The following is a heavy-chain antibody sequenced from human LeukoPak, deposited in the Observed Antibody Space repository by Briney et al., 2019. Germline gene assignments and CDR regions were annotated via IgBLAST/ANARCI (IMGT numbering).Heavy chain of an antibody. CDR3: ARVVVGLTGGDY. V-gene: IGHV3-7*01. CDR2: IKQDGSEK. J-gene: IGHJ4*02. CDR1: GFTFSDYY. Sequence: GGSLRLSCAASGFTFSDYYMSWIRQAPGKGLEWVANIKQDGSEKYYVDSVKGRFTISRDNAKNSLYLQMSSLRAEDTAVYYCARVVVGLTGGDYWGQGTLVTVSS. D-gene: IGHD3-10*01.